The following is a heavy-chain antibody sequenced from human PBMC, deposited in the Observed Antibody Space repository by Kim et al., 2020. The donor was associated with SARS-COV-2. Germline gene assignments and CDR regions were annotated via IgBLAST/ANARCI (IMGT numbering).Heavy chain of an antibody. J-gene: IGHJ5*02. CDR3: ARSSETRTTGALDP. Sequence: AGSVKGRFTISRDNAKNTVYLQMNSRRAEDTATYYCARSSETRTTGALDPWGQGTLVTVSS. V-gene: IGHV3-74*01. D-gene: IGHD1-1*01.